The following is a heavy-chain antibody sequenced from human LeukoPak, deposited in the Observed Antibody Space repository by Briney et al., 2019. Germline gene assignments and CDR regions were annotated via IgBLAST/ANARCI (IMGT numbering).Heavy chain of an antibody. CDR3: AGGYYGSGSNNFHYYYYYYMDV. CDR1: GGSVSSGSYY. D-gene: IGHD3-10*01. V-gene: IGHV4-61*10. J-gene: IGHJ6*03. CDR2: IYTSGST. Sequence: SETLSLTCTVSGGSVSSGSYYWSWVRQPAGKGLEWIGRIYTSGSTNYNPSLKSRVTISVDTSKNQFSLKLSSVTAADTAVYYCAGGYYGSGSNNFHYYYYYYMDVWGKGTTVTISS.